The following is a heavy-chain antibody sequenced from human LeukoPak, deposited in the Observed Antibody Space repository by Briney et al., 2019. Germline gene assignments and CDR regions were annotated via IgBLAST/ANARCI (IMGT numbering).Heavy chain of an antibody. CDR1: GGSISSSSYY. Sequence: SETLSLTCTVSGGSISSSSYYWGWIHQPPGKGLEWIGSIYYSGSTYYNPSLKSRVTISVDTSKNQFSLKLSSVTAADTAVYYCARDLERYYYGSGSYGDPDPWGQGTLVTVSS. D-gene: IGHD3-10*01. J-gene: IGHJ5*02. V-gene: IGHV4-39*07. CDR3: ARDLERYYYGSGSYGDPDP. CDR2: IYYSGST.